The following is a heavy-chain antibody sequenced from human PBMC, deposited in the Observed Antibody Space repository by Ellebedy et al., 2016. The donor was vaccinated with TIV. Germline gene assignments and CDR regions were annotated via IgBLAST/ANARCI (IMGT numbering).Heavy chain of an antibody. CDR3: ARDQGSGWGAFDY. CDR2: VYPDGYT. CDR1: GFTFRNYW. Sequence: GESLKISCAVSGFTFRNYWFHWVRQVPGEGLVWVSRVYPDGYTNYEDSVKGRFTISSDNGKNTLYLQMSSLTVDDTAVYYCARDQGSGWGAFDYWGQGTLVTVSS. J-gene: IGHJ4*02. D-gene: IGHD6-19*01. V-gene: IGHV3-74*01.